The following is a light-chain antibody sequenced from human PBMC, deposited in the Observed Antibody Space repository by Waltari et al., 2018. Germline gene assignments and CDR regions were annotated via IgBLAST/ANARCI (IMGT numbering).Light chain of an antibody. CDR3: SAWDRSLSAVV. CDR1: SHDIGNEG. CDR2: RND. Sequence: QAGLTQPPSVSKGLRQTVTLTCTGSSHDIGNEGAAWLQQHQGHPPKLLSYRNDYRPSGISERFSASRSGNTASLTITGLQPEEEADYYCSAWDRSLSAVVFGGGTKLTVL. V-gene: IGLV10-54*04. J-gene: IGLJ2*01.